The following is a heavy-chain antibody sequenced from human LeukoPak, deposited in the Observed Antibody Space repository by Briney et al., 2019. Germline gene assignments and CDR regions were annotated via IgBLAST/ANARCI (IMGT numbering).Heavy chain of an antibody. Sequence: GRSLRLSCAASGFTFSSYAMSWVRQAPGKGLEWVSAISGSGGSTYYADSVKGRFTISRDNSKNTLYLQMNSLRAEDTAVYHCAKDTSTYSTSWSDYWGQGTLVTVSS. D-gene: IGHD2-2*01. CDR2: ISGSGGST. CDR1: GFTFSSYA. J-gene: IGHJ4*02. V-gene: IGHV3-23*01. CDR3: AKDTSTYSTSWSDY.